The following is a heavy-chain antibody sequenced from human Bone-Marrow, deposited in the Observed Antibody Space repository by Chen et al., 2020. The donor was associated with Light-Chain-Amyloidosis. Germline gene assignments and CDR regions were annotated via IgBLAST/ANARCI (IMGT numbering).Heavy chain of an antibody. CDR3: AKVKLSSGYMYYYYGMDV. J-gene: IGHJ6*02. CDR1: GFTFSSYA. D-gene: IGHD3-22*01. V-gene: IGHV3-23*01. CDR2: ISGSGDST. Sequence: EVHLLESGGGLVQPGGSLRLSCAASGFTFSSYAMRWVRQAPGKGLEWVSAISGSGDSTYYADSVKGRFTISRDNSKNTLYLQMNSLRAEDTAVYYCAKVKLSSGYMYYYYGMDVWGQGTTVTVSS.